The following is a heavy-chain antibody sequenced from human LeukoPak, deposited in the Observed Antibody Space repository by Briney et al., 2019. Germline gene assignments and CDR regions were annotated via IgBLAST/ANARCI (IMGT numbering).Heavy chain of an antibody. J-gene: IGHJ6*03. Sequence: GGSLRLSCAASGFTFSSYGMHWVRQAPGKGLEWVAFIRYDGSNKYYADSVKGRFTISRDNSKNTLYLQMNSLRAEDTAVYYCAAEYYYYGSGRPPPYYYYYYMDVWGKGTTVTISS. D-gene: IGHD3-10*01. CDR2: IRYDGSNK. CDR1: GFTFSSYG. CDR3: AAEYYYYGSGRPPPYYYYYYMDV. V-gene: IGHV3-30*02.